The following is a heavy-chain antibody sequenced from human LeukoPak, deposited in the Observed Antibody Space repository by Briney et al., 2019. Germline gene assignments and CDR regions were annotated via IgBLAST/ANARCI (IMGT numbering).Heavy chain of an antibody. V-gene: IGHV4-39*01. CDR1: GGSFSSSSYY. Sequence: SETLSLTCTVSGGSFSSSSYYWGWIRQPPGKGLEWIGSIYYSGSTYYNPSLKSRVTISVDTSKNQFSLKLSSVTAADTAVYYCARKLYRYYYYMDVWGKGTTVTISS. J-gene: IGHJ6*03. CDR3: ARKLYRYYYYMDV. CDR2: IYYSGST. D-gene: IGHD3-10*01.